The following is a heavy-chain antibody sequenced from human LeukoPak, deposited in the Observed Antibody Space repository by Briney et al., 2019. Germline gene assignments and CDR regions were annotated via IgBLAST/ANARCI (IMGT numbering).Heavy chain of an antibody. Sequence: GGSLRLSCAASGFTFDDYAMHWVRQAPGKGLEWVSGISWNSGSIGYADSVKGRFTISRDNAKNSLYLQMNSLRAEGTALYYCAKVPLGTYYFDYWGQGTLVTVSS. CDR3: AKVPLGTYYFDY. V-gene: IGHV3-9*01. J-gene: IGHJ4*02. CDR1: GFTFDDYA. D-gene: IGHD7-27*01. CDR2: ISWNSGSI.